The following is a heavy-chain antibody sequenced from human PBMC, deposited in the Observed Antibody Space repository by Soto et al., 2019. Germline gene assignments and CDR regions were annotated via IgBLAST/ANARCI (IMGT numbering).Heavy chain of an antibody. J-gene: IGHJ5*02. D-gene: IGHD5-18*01. Sequence: SETLTLTCTVSGGSISSYFWSWIRQPPGKGLEWIGYIYYSGSTNYNPSLKSRVTISVDTSKNQFSLKLSSVTAADTAVYYCARYSYGTRYWFDPWGQGTLVTVSS. CDR2: IYYSGST. V-gene: IGHV4-59*01. CDR1: GGSISSYF. CDR3: ARYSYGTRYWFDP.